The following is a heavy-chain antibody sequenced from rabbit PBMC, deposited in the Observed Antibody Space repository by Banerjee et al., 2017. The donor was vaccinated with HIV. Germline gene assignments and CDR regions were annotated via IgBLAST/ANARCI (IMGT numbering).Heavy chain of an antibody. Sequence: QSLEESGGDLVKPGASLTLTCTASGFSFSGSYWICWVRQAPGKGLEWIACIYAGSSDTTYYASWAKGRFTISKTSSTTVTLQMNILTAADTATYFCARVTYAASTYAPPYFNLWGPGTLVTVS. D-gene: IGHD8-1*01. V-gene: IGHV1S40*01. CDR2: IYAGSSDTT. CDR1: GFSFSGSYW. J-gene: IGHJ4*01. CDR3: ARVTYAASTYAPPYFNL.